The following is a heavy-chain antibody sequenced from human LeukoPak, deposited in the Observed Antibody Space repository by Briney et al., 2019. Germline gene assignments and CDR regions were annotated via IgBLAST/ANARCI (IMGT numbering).Heavy chain of an antibody. J-gene: IGHJ5*02. D-gene: IGHD6-13*01. V-gene: IGHV3-7*01. CDR1: GFTFSSYW. Sequence: GGSLRLSCAASGFTFSSYWMSWVRQAPGKGLEWVADIKQDESEKYYVDSAKGRFTISGDNSKNTLYLQMNSLRPEDTAVYYCAREHIAAAGTNWFDPWGQGTLVTVSS. CDR3: AREHIAAAGTNWFDP. CDR2: IKQDESEK.